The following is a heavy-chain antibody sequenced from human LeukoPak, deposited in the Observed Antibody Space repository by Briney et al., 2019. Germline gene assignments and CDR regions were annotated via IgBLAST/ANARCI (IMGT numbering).Heavy chain of an antibody. D-gene: IGHD2-15*01. CDR2: IYESGTT. CDR3: ARGAWATRLGS. J-gene: IGHJ4*02. V-gene: IGHV4-34*01. CDR1: GESLNSYY. Sequence: SETLSLTCAVYGESLNSYYSSWVRQPPGEGLEWIGEIYESGTTEYNPSLKSRVTISMVPSKPQFSLSLSSVTAADTAVYYCARGAWATRLGSWGLGTPVIVSS.